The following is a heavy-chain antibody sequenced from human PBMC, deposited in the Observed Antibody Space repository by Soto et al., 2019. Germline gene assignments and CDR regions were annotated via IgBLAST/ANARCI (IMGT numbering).Heavy chain of an antibody. CDR3: AKRLPPVSYFDY. D-gene: IGHD5-12*01. Sequence: VGSLRISWAASGFTFSSYAMSWVRQAPGKGLEWVSAISGSGGSTYYADSVKGRFTISRDNSKNTLYLQMNSLRAEDTAVYYCAKRLPPVSYFDYWGQGTLVTVSS. V-gene: IGHV3-23*01. CDR2: ISGSGGST. J-gene: IGHJ4*02. CDR1: GFTFSSYA.